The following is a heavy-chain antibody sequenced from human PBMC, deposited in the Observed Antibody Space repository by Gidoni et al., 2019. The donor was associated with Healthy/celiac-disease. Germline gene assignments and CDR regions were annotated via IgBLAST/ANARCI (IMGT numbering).Heavy chain of an antibody. CDR3: AKLGYYYESSGYYDYYYGMDV. V-gene: IGHV3-30*18. CDR2: ISYDGSDK. D-gene: IGHD3-22*01. CDR1: EFTFSSYG. Sequence: QVQLVESGGGVVQPGRSLRLSCAASEFTFSSYGIHWVRQAPGKGLGGVAVISYDGSDKYYADSVKGRFTVSRDNSKNTLYLQMNSLRAEDTAVYYCAKLGYYYESSGYYDYYYGMDVWGQGTTVTVSS. J-gene: IGHJ6*02.